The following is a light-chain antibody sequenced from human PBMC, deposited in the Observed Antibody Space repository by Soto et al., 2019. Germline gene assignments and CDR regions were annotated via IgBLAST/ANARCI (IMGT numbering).Light chain of an antibody. J-gene: IGKJ1*01. CDR1: RIVSSSY. V-gene: IGKV3-20*01. CDR3: QQYGSSPRT. CDR2: GAS. Sequence: EIVLTQSPGTLSLSTGERATLSCSASRIVSSSYLAWYQQKPGQAPRLLIYGASSRATGIPDRFSGSGSGTDFTLTISRLEPEDFAVYYCQQYGSSPRTFGQGTKVDI.